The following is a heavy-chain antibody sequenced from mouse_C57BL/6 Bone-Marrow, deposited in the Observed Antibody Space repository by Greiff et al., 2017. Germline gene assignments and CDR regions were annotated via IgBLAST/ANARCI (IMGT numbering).Heavy chain of an antibody. D-gene: IGHD2-3*01. Sequence: EVQRVESGGDLVKPGGSLKLSCAASGFTFSSYGMSWVRQTPDTRLEWVATISSGGSYTYYPDSVKGRFTISRDNAKNTLYLQMSSLKAEDTAMYYCARPLDYDGYYVGYWGQGTTLTVSS. CDR3: ARPLDYDGYYVGY. CDR1: GFTFSSYG. J-gene: IGHJ2*01. V-gene: IGHV5-6*01. CDR2: ISSGGSYT.